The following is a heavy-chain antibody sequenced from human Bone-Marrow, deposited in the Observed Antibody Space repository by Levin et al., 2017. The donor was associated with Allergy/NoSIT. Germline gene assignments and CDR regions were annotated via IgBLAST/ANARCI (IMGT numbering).Heavy chain of an antibody. J-gene: IGHJ6*03. Sequence: GGSLRLSCEASGFTFSTYAMTWVRQAPGKGLEWVSGVSGIGVTTHYADSVKGRVTISRDNSKNTVYLEMSGLRAEDTAVYYCARVALVPVHVTKIVGDYYYMDVWGKGTTVTVSS. V-gene: IGHV3-23*01. D-gene: IGHD2-2*01. CDR1: GFTFSTYA. CDR2: VSGIGVTT. CDR3: ARVALVPVHVTKIVGDYYYMDV.